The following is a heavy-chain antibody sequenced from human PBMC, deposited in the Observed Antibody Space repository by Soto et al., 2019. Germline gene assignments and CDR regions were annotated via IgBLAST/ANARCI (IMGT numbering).Heavy chain of an antibody. D-gene: IGHD3-22*01. CDR3: ARDTDSSGYRYYFDY. V-gene: IGHV3-53*01. Sequence: GSLIVSCASSGITVSSNYMSLVRQAPGKGLEWVSVIYSGGSTYYADSVKGRFTISRDNSKNTLYLQMNSLRAEDTAVYYCARDTDSSGYRYYFDYWGQGTLVTVSS. J-gene: IGHJ4*02. CDR1: GITVSSNY. CDR2: IYSGGST.